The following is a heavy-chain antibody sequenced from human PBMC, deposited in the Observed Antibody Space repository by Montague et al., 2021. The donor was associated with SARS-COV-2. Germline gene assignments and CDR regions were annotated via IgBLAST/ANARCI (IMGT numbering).Heavy chain of an antibody. Sequence: NRGNTYYNPSLKSRVSLSIDTSKNQFSLKMNSVTAADTAVYYCARAGPRTCGGDSLDYWGQGALVTVSS. CDR3: ARAGPRTCGGDSLDY. D-gene: IGHD2-21*02. CDR2: NRGNT. J-gene: IGHJ4*02. V-gene: IGHV4-39*01.